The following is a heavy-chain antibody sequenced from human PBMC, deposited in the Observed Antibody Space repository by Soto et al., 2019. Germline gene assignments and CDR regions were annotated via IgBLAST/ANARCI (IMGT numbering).Heavy chain of an antibody. CDR2: IIPIFGTA. D-gene: IGHD1-7*01. CDR1: GGSFSSYA. CDR3: ARDLGTTAPYYYYGMDV. Sequence: QVQLVQSGAEVKKPGSSVKVSCKASGGSFSSYAISWVRQAPGQGLEWMGGIIPIFGTANYAQKFQGRVTITADESTSTAYMELSSLRSEDTAVYYCARDLGTTAPYYYYGMDVWGQGTTVTVSS. V-gene: IGHV1-69*01. J-gene: IGHJ6*02.